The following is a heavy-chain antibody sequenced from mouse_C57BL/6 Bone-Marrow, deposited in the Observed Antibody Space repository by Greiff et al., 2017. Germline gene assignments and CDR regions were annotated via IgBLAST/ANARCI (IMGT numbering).Heavy chain of an antibody. CDR2: IDPSDSYT. D-gene: IGHD2-5*01. CDR1: GYTFTSSW. CDR3: ASSNYGYFDV. Sequence: QVQLQQPGAELVMPGASVKLSCKASGYTFTSSWMHWVKQRPGHGLEWIGEIDPSDSYTNYNQKFKGKSTLAVDKASSTAYMHLSSLTSEDSAVYYCASSNYGYFDVWGTGTTVTVSS. V-gene: IGHV1-69*01. J-gene: IGHJ1*03.